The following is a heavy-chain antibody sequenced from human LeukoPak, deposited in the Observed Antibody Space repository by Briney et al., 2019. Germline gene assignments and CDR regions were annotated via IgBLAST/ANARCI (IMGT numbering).Heavy chain of an antibody. CDR2: IYYTGST. D-gene: IGHD5-18*01. CDR3: ARDKGTWIQPFHHAFDI. J-gene: IGHJ3*02. V-gene: IGHV4-61*01. CDR1: GGSISSSSYY. Sequence: SETLSLPFPVSGGSISSSSYYWTWIRQPPGKGLEWIGYIYYTGSTNYNPSLKSRVTISLDTSKNQFSLKLSSVTAADTAVYYCARDKGTWIQPFHHAFDIWGQGTMVTVSS.